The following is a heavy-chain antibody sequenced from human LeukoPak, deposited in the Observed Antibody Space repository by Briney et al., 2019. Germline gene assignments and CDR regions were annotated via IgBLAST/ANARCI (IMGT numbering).Heavy chain of an antibody. D-gene: IGHD6-19*01. Sequence: GGSLRLSCAASGFSFSSFGMHWVRQAPGKGLEWVAVISYDGNTKYYGDSVKGRFTISRDNSMNTLYLKMNSLRADDTAVYYCSRDPRGIALAGTYDYWGQGILVAVSS. V-gene: IGHV3-30*03. J-gene: IGHJ4*02. CDR1: GFSFSSFG. CDR2: ISYDGNTK. CDR3: SRDPRGIALAGTYDY.